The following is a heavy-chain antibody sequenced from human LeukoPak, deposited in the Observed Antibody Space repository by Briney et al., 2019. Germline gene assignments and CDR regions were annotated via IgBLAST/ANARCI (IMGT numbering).Heavy chain of an antibody. CDR2: INHSGST. J-gene: IGHJ3*02. CDR1: GGSFSGYY. V-gene: IGHV4-34*01. CDR3: ARVQGAFDI. Sequence: SETLSLTCAVYGGSFSGYYWSWIRQPPGKGLEWIGEINHSGSTNYNPSLKSRVTISVDKSKNQFSLKLSSVTAADTAVYYCARVQGAFDIWGQGTMVTVSS.